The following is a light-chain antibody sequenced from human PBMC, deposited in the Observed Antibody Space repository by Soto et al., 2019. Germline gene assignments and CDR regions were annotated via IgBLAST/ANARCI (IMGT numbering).Light chain of an antibody. J-gene: IGKJ1*01. V-gene: IGKV3-15*01. CDR3: QQYNTWPSWT. CDR1: QSISIN. Sequence: IVMTQSPSTLSVSPGERATLSCRASQSISINLAWYQQKPGQAPRLLIFGASTRATGIPARFSGSGSGTEFTLTISSLQSEDFAVYYCQQYNTWPSWTFGQGTKVDIK. CDR2: GAS.